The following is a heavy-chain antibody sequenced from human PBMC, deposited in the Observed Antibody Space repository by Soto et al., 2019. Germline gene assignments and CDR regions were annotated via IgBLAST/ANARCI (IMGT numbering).Heavy chain of an antibody. V-gene: IGHV1-2*02. D-gene: IGHD3-10*01. J-gene: IGHJ6*02. Sequence: QVQLVQSGAEVKKPGASVKVSCKASGYTFTGYYMHWVRQAPGQGLEWKGWINPNSGGTNYAQKFQGRVTMTRDTSISTAYMELSRLRSDDTAVYYCARDPIGITLGRGPPLYGMDVWGQGTTVTVSS. CDR2: INPNSGGT. CDR1: GYTFTGYY. CDR3: ARDPIGITLGRGPPLYGMDV.